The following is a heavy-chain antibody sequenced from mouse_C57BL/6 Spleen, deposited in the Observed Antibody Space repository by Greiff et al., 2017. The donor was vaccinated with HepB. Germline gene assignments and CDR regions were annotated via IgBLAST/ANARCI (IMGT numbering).Heavy chain of an antibody. Sequence: VHLVESGGGLVKPGGSLKLSCAASGFTFSDYGLHWVRQAPEKGLEWVAYIRRGSSTIYYADTVKGRFTISRDNAKNTLFLQLTSLRSEDTAMYYCARGGEGFAYWGQGTLVTVSA. CDR3: ARGGEGFAY. CDR1: GFTFSDYG. CDR2: IRRGSSTI. D-gene: IGHD2-13*01. V-gene: IGHV5-17*01. J-gene: IGHJ3*01.